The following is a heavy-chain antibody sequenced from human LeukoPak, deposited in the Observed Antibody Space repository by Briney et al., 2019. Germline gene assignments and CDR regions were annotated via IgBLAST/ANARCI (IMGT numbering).Heavy chain of an antibody. V-gene: IGHV4-39*01. CDR1: GGSIGGSSYY. CDR2: IYYSGRT. CDR3: ARSPKYCSSTSCYAYYYGMDV. Sequence: SETLSLTCTVSGGSIGGSSYYWGWIRQPPGKGLEWIGTIYYSGRTYYNPSLKSRVTISVDTSKNQFSLKLSSVTAADTAVYYCARSPKYCSSTSCYAYYYGMDVWGQGTTVTVSS. D-gene: IGHD2-2*01. J-gene: IGHJ6*02.